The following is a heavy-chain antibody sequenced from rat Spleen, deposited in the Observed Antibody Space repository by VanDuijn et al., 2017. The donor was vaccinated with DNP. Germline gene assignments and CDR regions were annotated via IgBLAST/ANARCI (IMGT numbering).Heavy chain of an antibody. Sequence: EVQLVESGGGLVQPGRSLKLSCAASGFTFSDYYMAWVRPAPTKGLEWVAYISYDGGTTNYGDSVKGRFTISRDNAKSTLYLQMNSLRSEEMATYYCARHVLPLRVWDYWGQGVMVTVSS. CDR2: ISYDGGTT. J-gene: IGHJ2*01. D-gene: IGHD1-4*01. CDR1: GFTFSDYY. CDR3: ARHVLPLRVWDY. V-gene: IGHV5-22*01.